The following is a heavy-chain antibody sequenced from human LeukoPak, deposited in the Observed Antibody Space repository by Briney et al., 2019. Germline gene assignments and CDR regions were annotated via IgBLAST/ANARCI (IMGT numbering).Heavy chain of an antibody. D-gene: IGHD2-15*01. J-gene: IGHJ4*02. CDR1: GFTFSSYG. CDR2: ISYDGSNK. V-gene: IGHV3-30*18. Sequence: GGSLRLSCAASGFTFSSYGMHWVRQAPGKGLEWVAFISYDGSNKYYADSVKGRFTISRDNSKNTLYLQMNNLRADDTAVYYCAKARYDGEVMKAATDYWGQGTLVTVSS. CDR3: AKARYDGEVMKAATDY.